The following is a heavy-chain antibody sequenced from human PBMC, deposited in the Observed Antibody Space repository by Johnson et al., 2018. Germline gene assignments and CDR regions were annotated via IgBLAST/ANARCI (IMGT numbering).Heavy chain of an antibody. V-gene: IGHV1-46*01. J-gene: IGHJ4*02. CDR1: GYTFTSYY. D-gene: IGHD2-15*01. CDR2: INPSGGST. CDR3: ARDLGERFCSGGNCHSDFDY. Sequence: QVQLVESGAEVKKPGASVKVSCKASGYTFTSYYMHWVRQAPGQGLEWMGIINPSGGSTSYAQKFQGRVTMTRDTSKNQFSLNLSSVTAADTAVYYCARDLGERFCSGGNCHSDFDYWGQGTLVTVSS.